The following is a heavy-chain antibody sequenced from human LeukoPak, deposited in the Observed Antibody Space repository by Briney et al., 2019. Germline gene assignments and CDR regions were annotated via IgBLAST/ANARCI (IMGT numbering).Heavy chain of an antibody. CDR1: GGSISNYY. D-gene: IGHD3-10*01. Sequence: PSETLSLTCTVSGGSISNYYWTWIRQPPGKGLEWIGFISYSGNTNYNPSLKSRVTISLDTSKNQFSLKLISVTAADTAVYYCARDRDHYYGSGRQPIDYWGQGTLVTVSS. CDR2: ISYSGNT. V-gene: IGHV4-59*12. CDR3: ARDRDHYYGSGRQPIDY. J-gene: IGHJ4*02.